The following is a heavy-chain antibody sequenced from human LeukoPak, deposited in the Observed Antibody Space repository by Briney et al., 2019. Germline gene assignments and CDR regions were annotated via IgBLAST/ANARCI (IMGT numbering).Heavy chain of an antibody. D-gene: IGHD2-2*01. Sequence: PGGSLRLSCGASGFTFSRHWLHWVRQAPGKGLVWVSRINGDGSDTSYADSVKGRFTVSRDNAKNTLYLQMNSLRADDTAVYYCVVHCSSATCSDYWGQGTLVTGSS. J-gene: IGHJ4*02. CDR2: INGDGSDT. CDR3: VVHCSSATCSDY. V-gene: IGHV3-74*01. CDR1: GFTFSRHW.